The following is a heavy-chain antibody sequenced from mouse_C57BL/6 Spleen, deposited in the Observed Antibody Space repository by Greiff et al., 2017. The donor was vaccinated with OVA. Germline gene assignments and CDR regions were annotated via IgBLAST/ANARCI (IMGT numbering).Heavy chain of an antibody. J-gene: IGHJ2*01. Sequence: EVQLQQSGAELVRPGASVKLSCTASGFNIKDDYMHWVKQRPEQGLEWIGWIDPENGDTEYASKFQGKATITADTSSNTAYLQLSSLTSEDTAVYYCTTSHVYGWGQGTTLTVSS. CDR3: TTSHVYG. CDR2: IDPENGDT. D-gene: IGHD2-2*01. V-gene: IGHV14-4*01. CDR1: GFNIKDDY.